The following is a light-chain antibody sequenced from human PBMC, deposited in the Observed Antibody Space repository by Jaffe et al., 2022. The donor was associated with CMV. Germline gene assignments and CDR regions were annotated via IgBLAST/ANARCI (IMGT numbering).Light chain of an antibody. V-gene: IGKV3-11*01. CDR1: QSIGAH. Sequence: EIVLTQTPATLSLSPGDRATFSCRASQSIGAHLAWYQQKPGRAPRLLIFDASNRATGTPGRFSGSGSGTDFTLTVSSLEPEDFAVYYCQQRSTWPLTFGGGTRMEIK. J-gene: IGKJ4*01. CDR2: DAS. CDR3: QQRSTWPLT.